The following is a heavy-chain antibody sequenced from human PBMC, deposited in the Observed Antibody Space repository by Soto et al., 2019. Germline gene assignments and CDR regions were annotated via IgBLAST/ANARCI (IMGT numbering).Heavy chain of an antibody. D-gene: IGHD1-26*01. J-gene: IGHJ4*02. CDR2: INPNGGAT. CDR3: ARGISGTYTALDF. CDR1: GYRFITYY. Sequence: ASVKVSCKASGYRFITYYLHWVRQAPGQGLEWMGMINPNGGATTYAQKFQGRVTMTTGTSTSTVYMELSSLRFDDTAVYYCARGISGTYTALDFWGQGALVTVSS. V-gene: IGHV1-46*01.